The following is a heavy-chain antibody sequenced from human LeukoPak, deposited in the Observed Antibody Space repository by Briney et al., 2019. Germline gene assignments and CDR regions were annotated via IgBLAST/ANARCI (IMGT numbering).Heavy chain of an antibody. J-gene: IGHJ6*03. D-gene: IGHD3-3*02. Sequence: PGGSLRLSCAASGFTFSDYYMSWIRQAPGKGLEWVSYISSSSATIYYADSVKGRFTISRDNAKNSLYLQMSSLRAEDTAVYYCARDPASYYHYYYMDVWGKGTTVTISS. CDR1: GFTFSDYY. CDR2: ISSSSATI. CDR3: ARDPASYYHYYYMDV. V-gene: IGHV3-11*04.